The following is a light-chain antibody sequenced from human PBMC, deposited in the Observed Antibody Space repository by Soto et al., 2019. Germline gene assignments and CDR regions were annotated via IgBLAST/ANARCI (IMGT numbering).Light chain of an antibody. CDR1: SSNIENNA. CDR3: AAWDESLNGYV. CDR2: YDD. J-gene: IGLJ1*01. V-gene: IGLV1-36*01. Sequence: QSVLTQPPSVSEAPRQRVTISCSGSSSNIENNAVNWYQQLPGKAPKLLIYYDDLLPSGVSDRFSGSKSGTSASLAISGLQSEDEADYYCAAWDESLNGYVFGTGTKVTVL.